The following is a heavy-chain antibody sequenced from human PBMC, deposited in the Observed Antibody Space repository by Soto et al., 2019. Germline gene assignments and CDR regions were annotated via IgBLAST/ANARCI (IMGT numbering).Heavy chain of an antibody. CDR3: ARAGQAERITMIVVVIPWYYGMDV. V-gene: IGHV3-30-3*01. J-gene: IGHJ6*02. Sequence: QVQLVESGGGVVQPGRSLRLSCAASGFTFSSYAMHWVRQDPGKGLEWVAVISYDGSNKYYADSVKGRFTISRDNSKNTLYLQMNSLRAEDTAVYYCARAGQAERITMIVVVIPWYYGMDVWGQGTTVTVSS. CDR1: GFTFSSYA. CDR2: ISYDGSNK. D-gene: IGHD3-22*01.